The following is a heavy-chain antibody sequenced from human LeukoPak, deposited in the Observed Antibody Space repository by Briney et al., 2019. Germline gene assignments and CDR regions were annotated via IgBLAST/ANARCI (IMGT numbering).Heavy chain of an antibody. Sequence: GGSLRLSCSFSGFIATSNYMAWVRQSAGKGLQWISFIYGGGNTLYADSVRDRFGISRDNSKSTLYLQMSSLRVEDTAVYYCATGGRSGIAFDFWGQGTLVTVSS. J-gene: IGHJ4*02. V-gene: IGHV3-53*01. CDR1: GFIATSNY. D-gene: IGHD2/OR15-2a*01. CDR2: IYGGGNT. CDR3: ATGGRSGIAFDF.